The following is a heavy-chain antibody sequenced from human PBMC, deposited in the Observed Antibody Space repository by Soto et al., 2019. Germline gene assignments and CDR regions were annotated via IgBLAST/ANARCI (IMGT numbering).Heavy chain of an antibody. D-gene: IGHD3-3*01. CDR1: GFTFSSYW. CDR2: VRQGGSET. J-gene: IGHJ6*03. CDR3: ARENSRPVLSGYYYYYYMDV. Sequence: EVQLVASGGGLVQPGGSLRLSCAASGFTFSSYWMNWVRQAPGKGLEWVANVRQGGSETYYVDSVKGRFTISRDNAKNLLYLQMTSLRAEDTAVSYCARENSRPVLSGYYYYYYMDVWGKGTTVTVSS. V-gene: IGHV3-7*01.